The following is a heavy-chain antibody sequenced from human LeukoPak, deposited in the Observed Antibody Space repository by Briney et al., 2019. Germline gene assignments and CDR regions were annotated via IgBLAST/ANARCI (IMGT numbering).Heavy chain of an antibody. V-gene: IGHV4-38-2*02. J-gene: IGHJ6*03. D-gene: IGHD3-16*01. Sequence: PSETLPLTCAISGHSINSLYYWGWIRQPPGKGLEWIGCISYSGSTWYNPSLTSRATKSGDTSNGQFSLNLKSVTAADTAVYYCAREVWVSESKGGSWYMDVWGKGTTVTVSS. CDR3: AREVWVSESKGGSWYMDV. CDR1: GHSINSLYY. CDR2: ISYSGST.